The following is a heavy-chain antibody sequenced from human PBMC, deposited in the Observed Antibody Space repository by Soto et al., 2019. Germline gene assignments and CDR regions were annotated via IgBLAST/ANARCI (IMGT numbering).Heavy chain of an antibody. CDR3: AKGGRQWLVTSDFNY. J-gene: IGHJ4*02. CDR2: VSHDGRNT. D-gene: IGHD6-19*01. V-gene: IGHV3-30*18. Sequence: VQLVESGGGVVQPGRSLRLSCAASGFTFSDYAMHWLRQAPGTGLEWVAVVSHDGRNTLYADSVKGRFPISRDSSKNTVSLEMPCLRAEDTAVYYCAKGGRQWLVTSDFNYWGQGALVTVSS. CDR1: GFTFSDYA.